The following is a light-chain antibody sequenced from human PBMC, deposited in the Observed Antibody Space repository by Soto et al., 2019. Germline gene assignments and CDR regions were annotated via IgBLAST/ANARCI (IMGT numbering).Light chain of an antibody. Sequence: EIVMTQSPATLSVSPGERATLSCRASQSVSSNLAWYQQKPGQAPRLLIYGASTRATGIPARFSGSGSGTEFTLTISSLQSEDFAVYDCQQYNNWPHFTCGGGTKVEIK. CDR2: GAS. CDR3: QQYNNWPHFT. CDR1: QSVSSN. J-gene: IGKJ4*01. V-gene: IGKV3-15*01.